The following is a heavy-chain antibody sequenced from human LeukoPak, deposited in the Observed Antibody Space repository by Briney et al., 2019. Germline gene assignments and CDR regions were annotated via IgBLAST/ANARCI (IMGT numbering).Heavy chain of an antibody. D-gene: IGHD2-15*01. CDR3: ARSRYCSGGSCYFFWFDP. Sequence: QPGRSLRLSCAGSGFIFNNYAMHWVRQPPGKGLEWVSGISWNSGTIDYADSVRGRFTISRDNSKNTLYLQMNSLRAEDTAVYYCARSRYCSGGSCYFFWFDPWGQGTLVAISS. CDR2: ISWNSGTI. V-gene: IGHV3-9*01. J-gene: IGHJ5*02. CDR1: GFIFNNYA.